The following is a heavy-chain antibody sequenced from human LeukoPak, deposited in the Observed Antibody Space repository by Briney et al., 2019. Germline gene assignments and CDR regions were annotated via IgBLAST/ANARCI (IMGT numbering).Heavy chain of an antibody. V-gene: IGHV4-34*01. CDR3: ARSFDYDRSGYYPAF. CDR2: INHSGST. J-gene: IGHJ4*02. Sequence: PSETLSLTCAVYGGSFSGYYWTWIRQPPGKGLEWIGEINHSGSTNYNPSLESRVIISVDTSKNQFPLKLTSVTAADTAVYFCARSFDYDRSGYYPAFWGRGALVTVSS. D-gene: IGHD3-22*01. CDR1: GGSFSGYY.